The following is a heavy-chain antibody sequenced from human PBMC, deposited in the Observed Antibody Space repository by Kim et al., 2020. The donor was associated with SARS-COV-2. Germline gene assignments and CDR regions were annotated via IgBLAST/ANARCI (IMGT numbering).Heavy chain of an antibody. D-gene: IGHD6-13*01. CDR3: ASETTGIVADGPYYYYAMDV. CDR2: IIPVLRKT. V-gene: IGHV1-69*13. J-gene: IGHJ6*02. Sequence: SVKVSCKASGGSSNSYIISWVRQVPGQGLEWVGGIIPVLRKTNYAQKFQGRVTITADDSTNTDYMELNSLRFEDTAIYYCASETTGIVADGPYYYYAMDVWGQGTTVTVSS. CDR1: GGSSNSYI.